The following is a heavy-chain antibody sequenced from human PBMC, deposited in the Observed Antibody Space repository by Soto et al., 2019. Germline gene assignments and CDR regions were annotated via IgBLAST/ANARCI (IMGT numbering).Heavy chain of an antibody. CDR1: GYTFTSYG. CDR3: ARRAGYCSGGSCYFEAFAY. CDR2: ISAYNGNT. J-gene: IGHJ4*02. V-gene: IGHV1-18*01. D-gene: IGHD2-15*01. Sequence: ASVKVSCKASGYTFTSYGISWVRQAPGQGLEWMGWISAYNGNTNYAQKLQGRVTMTTDTSTSTAYMELRSLRSDDTAVYYCARRAGYCSGGSCYFEAFAYWGQGTLVTVSS.